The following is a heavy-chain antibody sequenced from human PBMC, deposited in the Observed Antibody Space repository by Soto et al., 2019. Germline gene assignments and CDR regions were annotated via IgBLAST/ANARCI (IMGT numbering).Heavy chain of an antibody. CDR1: GDSISRYY. V-gene: IGHV4-59*01. D-gene: IGHD1-1*01. J-gene: IGHJ2*01. CDR2: IHDSGIT. Sequence: SETLSLTCTVSGDSISRYYWSWIRQPPGKGLEWIAYIHDSGITDYNPSLKSRVATSVNTSKNQFSLKLNSVTAADTAVYYCARGPPLSGTNYWYFDLWGRGTLVTVSS. CDR3: ARGPPLSGTNYWYFDL.